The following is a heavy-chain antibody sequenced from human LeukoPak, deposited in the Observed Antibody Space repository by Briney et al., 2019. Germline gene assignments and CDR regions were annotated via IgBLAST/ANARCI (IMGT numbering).Heavy chain of an antibody. CDR1: GFTFDDYG. CDR2: IDWNGGST. J-gene: IGHJ4*02. CDR3: ARYYYDSSGYLYYFDY. V-gene: IGHV3-20*04. D-gene: IGHD3-22*01. Sequence: GGSLRLSCAASGFTFDDYGMSWVRQAPGKGLEWVSGIDWNGGSTGYADSVKGRFTISRDNAKNSLYLQMNSLRAEDTALYYCARYYYDSSGYLYYFDYWGQGTLVTVSS.